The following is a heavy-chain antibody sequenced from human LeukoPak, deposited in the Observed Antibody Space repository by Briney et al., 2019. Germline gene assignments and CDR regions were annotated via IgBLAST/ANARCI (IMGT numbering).Heavy chain of an antibody. CDR1: GFTFSSYA. Sequence: PGESLRLSCAASGFTFSSYAMSWVRRAPGKGLEWVSGITSSGGSASYADSVKGRFTISRDNPGNTLFMEMHSLRAEDTAFYYCARVEMALDYWGQGTLVAVSS. V-gene: IGHV3-23*01. J-gene: IGHJ4*02. CDR3: ARVEMALDY. D-gene: IGHD5-24*01. CDR2: ITSSGGSA.